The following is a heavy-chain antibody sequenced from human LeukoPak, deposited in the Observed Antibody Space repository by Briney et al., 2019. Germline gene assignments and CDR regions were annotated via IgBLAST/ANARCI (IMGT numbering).Heavy chain of an antibody. V-gene: IGHV4-34*01. J-gene: IGHJ4*02. CDR2: VKFSGST. CDR1: GGSFSGYY. CDR3: ARAPPVKPHVLDY. D-gene: IGHD3-10*02. Sequence: SETLSLTCAVYGGSFSGYYWSWIRQPPGKGLEWIGEVKFSGSTNYNPSLKSRATVSVDTSKNQFSLRLSSVTAADTGVYYCARAPPVKPHVLDYGAQETLAPVPS.